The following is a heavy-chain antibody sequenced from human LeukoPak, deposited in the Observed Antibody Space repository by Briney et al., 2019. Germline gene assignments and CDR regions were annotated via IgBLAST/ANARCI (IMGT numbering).Heavy chain of an antibody. V-gene: IGHV3-20*04. J-gene: IGHJ4*02. CDR1: RFTFYYYG. CDR3: ARKTVKASATDFDY. Sequence: GGSLRLSCSASRFTFYYYGMSRVRQAPGKGLEWVSGINWNGGSTAYADSVKGRFTISRDNAKNSLYLQMKSLRDEGTALYYCARKTVKASATDFDYWGQGTLVTVSS. CDR2: INWNGGST. D-gene: IGHD6-13*01.